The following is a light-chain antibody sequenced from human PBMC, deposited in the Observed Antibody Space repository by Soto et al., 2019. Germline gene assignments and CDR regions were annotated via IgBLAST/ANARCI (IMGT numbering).Light chain of an antibody. V-gene: IGKV3-15*01. CDR2: AAS. CDR3: QQYNNWPPLT. CDR1: QSVSSN. Sequence: EIVMTQSPATLSVSPGEGATLSCRASQSVSSNLAWYQQKPGQAPRLLIYAASTRATGIPARFRGSGSGTXXXXXXXXXQSEDFAVYYCQQYNNWPPLTFGGGTKVEIK. J-gene: IGKJ4*01.